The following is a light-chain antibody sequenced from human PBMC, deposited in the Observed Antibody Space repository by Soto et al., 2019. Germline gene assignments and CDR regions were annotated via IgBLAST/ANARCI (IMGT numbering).Light chain of an antibody. CDR3: QQYNDWPRT. CDR1: QSVSYT. Sequence: EIVMTQSPATLSVSPGERATLSCRASQSVSYTLAWYQQKPGQAPRLLLYGLSTRATGIPARFSGSGSGTEFTLTISSMQSEDFAIYYCQQYNDWPRTFGPGTKVDFK. CDR2: GLS. J-gene: IGKJ3*01. V-gene: IGKV3D-15*01.